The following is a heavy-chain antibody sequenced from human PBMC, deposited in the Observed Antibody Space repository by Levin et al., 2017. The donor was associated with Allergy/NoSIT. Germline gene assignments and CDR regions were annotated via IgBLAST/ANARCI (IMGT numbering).Heavy chain of an antibody. Sequence: SCTASGFTFGDYAMSWVRQAPGKGLEWVGFIRSKAYGGTTEYAASVKGRFTISRDDSKSIAYLQMNSLKTEDTAVYYCTRFRVVISGDDAFDIWGQGTMVTVSS. D-gene: IGHD3-3*01. J-gene: IGHJ3*02. CDR1: GFTFGDYA. V-gene: IGHV3-49*04. CDR2: IRSKAYGGTT. CDR3: TRFRVVISGDDAFDI.